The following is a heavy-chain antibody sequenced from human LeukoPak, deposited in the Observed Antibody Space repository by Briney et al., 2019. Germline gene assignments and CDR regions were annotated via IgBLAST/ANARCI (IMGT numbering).Heavy chain of an antibody. CDR1: GGTFSSYA. Sequence: VASVKVSCKASGGTFSSYAISWVRQAPGQGLEWMGGIIPIFGTANYAQKFQGRVTITADESTSTAYMELSSLRSEDTAVYYCARVLAYYDFWSGYLDYWGQGTLVTVSS. CDR3: ARVLAYYDFWSGYLDY. J-gene: IGHJ4*02. V-gene: IGHV1-69*13. CDR2: IIPIFGTA. D-gene: IGHD3-3*01.